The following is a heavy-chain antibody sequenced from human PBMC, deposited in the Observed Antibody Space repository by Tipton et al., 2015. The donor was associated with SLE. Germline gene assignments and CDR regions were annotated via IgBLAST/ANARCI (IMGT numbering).Heavy chain of an antibody. CDR3: ASIEYSSSSGRGY. Sequence: TLSLTCAVYGESFSGYYWSWIRQPPGKGLEWIGEINHSGSTNYNPSLKSRVTISVDTSKNQFSLKLSSVTAADTAVYYCASIEYSSSSGRGYWGQGTLVTVSS. V-gene: IGHV4-34*01. D-gene: IGHD6-6*01. J-gene: IGHJ4*02. CDR1: GESFSGYY. CDR2: INHSGST.